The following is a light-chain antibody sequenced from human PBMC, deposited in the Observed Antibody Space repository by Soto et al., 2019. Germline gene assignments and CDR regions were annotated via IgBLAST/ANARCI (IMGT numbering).Light chain of an antibody. CDR3: QQRSNWPRT. V-gene: IGKV3-11*01. Sequence: EIVLTQSPATLSLSPGERATLSCRASQSVSSYLAWYQQKPGQAPRLLIYDASNRATGIPARFSGSGSGTDFTLTISSLEPEDFAVYYCQQRSNWPRTFGGGTTVEIK. CDR1: QSVSSY. CDR2: DAS. J-gene: IGKJ4*01.